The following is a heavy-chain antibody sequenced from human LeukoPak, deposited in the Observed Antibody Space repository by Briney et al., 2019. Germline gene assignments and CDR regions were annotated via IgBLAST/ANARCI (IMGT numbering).Heavy chain of an antibody. CDR3: ARGPAVADYYEHYYMDV. CDR2: IRYDGSNK. D-gene: IGHD6-19*01. J-gene: IGHJ6*03. Sequence: PGGSLRLSCAASGFTFSSYGMHWVRQAPGKGLEWVAFIRYDGSNKYYADSVKGRFTISRDNSKNTLYLQMNSLRAEDTAVYYCARGPAVADYYEHYYMDVWGKGATVTVSS. CDR1: GFTFSSYG. V-gene: IGHV3-30*02.